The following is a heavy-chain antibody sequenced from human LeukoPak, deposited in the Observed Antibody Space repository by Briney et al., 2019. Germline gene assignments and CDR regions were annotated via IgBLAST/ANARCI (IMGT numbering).Heavy chain of an antibody. J-gene: IGHJ4*02. D-gene: IGHD2-15*01. Sequence: ASVKVSCRASGYTFTGYYMHWVRQAPGQGLEWMGRINPNSGGTNYAQKFQGGVTMTRDTSISTAYMELSRLRSDDTAVYYCARLVVVAATRDYWGQGTLVTVSS. CDR1: GYTFTGYY. CDR3: ARLVVVAATRDY. CDR2: INPNSGGT. V-gene: IGHV1-2*06.